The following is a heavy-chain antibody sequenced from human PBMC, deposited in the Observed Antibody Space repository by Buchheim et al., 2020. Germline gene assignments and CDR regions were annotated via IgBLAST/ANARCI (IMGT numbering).Heavy chain of an antibody. Sequence: QVQLQESGPGLVKPSETLSLTCTVSGGSISSYYWSWIRQPPGKGLEWIGYIYYSGSTNYNSSLKSRVTISVDTSKNQFSLKLSSVTAADTAVYYCARHNQQLYFDYWGQGTL. D-gene: IGHD6-13*01. CDR3: ARHNQQLYFDY. J-gene: IGHJ4*02. CDR1: GGSISSYY. V-gene: IGHV4-59*08. CDR2: IYYSGST.